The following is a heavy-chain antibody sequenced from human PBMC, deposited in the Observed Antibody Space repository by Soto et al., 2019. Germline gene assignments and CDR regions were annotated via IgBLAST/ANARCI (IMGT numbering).Heavy chain of an antibody. V-gene: IGHV3-23*01. D-gene: IGHD2-15*01. Sequence: GGSLRLSCAASGFTFSNYAMTWVRQAPGKGLEWVSTFSGGGGTTYYADSVKGRFTISRDNSKNMLDLQMNSLRVEDTAVYYCAKITRSAAVGPLDCWGQGTLVTVSS. CDR3: AKITRSAAVGPLDC. CDR1: GFTFSNYA. J-gene: IGHJ4*02. CDR2: FSGGGGTT.